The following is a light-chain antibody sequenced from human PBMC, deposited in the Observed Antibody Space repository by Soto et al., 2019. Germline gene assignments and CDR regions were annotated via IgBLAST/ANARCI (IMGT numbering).Light chain of an antibody. CDR2: EGS. CDR3: CSYAGSRRV. V-gene: IGLV2-23*01. J-gene: IGLJ2*01. Sequence: QSALTQPASVSGSPGQSITISCTGTSSDVGSYNLVSWYQQHPGKAPKLMIYEGSKRPSGVSNRVSGSKSVNTASLTISGLQAEDEADYYCCSYAGSRRVFGGGTKLTVL. CDR1: SSDVGSYNL.